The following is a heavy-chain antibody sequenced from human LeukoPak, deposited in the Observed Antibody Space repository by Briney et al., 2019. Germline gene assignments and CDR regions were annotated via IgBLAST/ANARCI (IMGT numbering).Heavy chain of an antibody. CDR2: ISAYSGNT. CDR3: ARLIPNDYGDLPDY. CDR1: GYTFTSYG. Sequence: ASVKVSCKASGYTFTSYGISWVRQAPGQGLEWMGWISAYSGNTNYAQKLQGRVTMTTNTSTSTAYMELRSLRSDGTAVYYCARLIPNDYGDLPDYWGQGTLVTVSS. V-gene: IGHV1-18*01. D-gene: IGHD4-17*01. J-gene: IGHJ4*02.